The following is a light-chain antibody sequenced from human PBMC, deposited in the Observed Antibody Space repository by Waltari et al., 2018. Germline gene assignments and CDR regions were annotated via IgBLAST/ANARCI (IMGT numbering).Light chain of an antibody. CDR2: EVS. V-gene: IGLV2-23*02. CDR3: CSYAGDSTYV. Sequence: QSALTQPASVSGSPGQSITISCTGSSSDIWIYNLVSWYQHHPGKVPKLIIYEVSERPSGVSGRFSGSKSGNTASLTLSDLQPEDGADYYCCSYAGDSTYVFGTGTKVTVL. J-gene: IGLJ1*01. CDR1: SSDIWIYNL.